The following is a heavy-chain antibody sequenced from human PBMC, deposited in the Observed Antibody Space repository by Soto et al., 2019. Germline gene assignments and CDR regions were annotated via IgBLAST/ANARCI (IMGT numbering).Heavy chain of an antibody. CDR3: ARGRGYCGGTNCDLDY. J-gene: IGHJ4*02. CDR2: ISSSGSTI. V-gene: IGHV3-48*02. Sequence: EVQLVESGGGLVQPGGSLRLSCAASGFSFSSHSMKWVRQAPGKGLEWVSYISSSGSTIYYADSVKGRFTITRDNAKSSRYLQMSSVRDADTAVYYCARGRGYCGGTNCDLDYWGQGALVTVSS. D-gene: IGHD2-21*01. CDR1: GFSFSSHS.